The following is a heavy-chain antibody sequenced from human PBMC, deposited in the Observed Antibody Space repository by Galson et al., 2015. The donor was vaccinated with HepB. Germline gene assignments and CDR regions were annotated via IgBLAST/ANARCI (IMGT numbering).Heavy chain of an antibody. D-gene: IGHD6-25*01. V-gene: IGHV3-9*01. CDR2: ISWNSGSI. J-gene: IGHJ6*02. Sequence: SLRLSCAASGFTFDDYAMHWVRQAPGKGLEWVSGISWNSGSIGYADSVKGRFTISRDNAKNSLYLQMNSLRAEDTALYYCAKGHSSGPSYYYYGMDVWGQGTTVTVSS. CDR3: AKGHSSGPSYYYYGMDV. CDR1: GFTFDDYA.